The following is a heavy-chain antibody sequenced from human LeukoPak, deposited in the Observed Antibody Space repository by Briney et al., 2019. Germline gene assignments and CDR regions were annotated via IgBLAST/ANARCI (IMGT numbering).Heavy chain of an antibody. V-gene: IGHV1-69*13. D-gene: IGHD1-14*01. CDR2: IVPIFGVA. CDR3: ARDVGPKEPAFDL. CDR1: GGTFSPYA. Sequence: SVKVSCKASGGTFSPYAMNWVRQAPGQGLEWMGDIVPIFGVANYAQKFQGRVTISADDSTGTYYMEMSGLRSDDTAVYYCARDVGPKEPAFDLWGQGTKVTISS. J-gene: IGHJ3*01.